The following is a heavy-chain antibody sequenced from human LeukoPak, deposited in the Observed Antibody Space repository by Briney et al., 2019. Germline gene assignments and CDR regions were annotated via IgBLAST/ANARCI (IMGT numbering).Heavy chain of an antibody. V-gene: IGHV4-31*03. CDR2: IYYSGST. D-gene: IGHD2-15*01. CDR1: GGSISSGGYY. Sequence: SQTLSLTCTVSGGSISSGGYYWSWIRQHPGKGVDWIGYIYYSGSTYYNPSLKSRVTISVDTSKNQFSLKLSSVTAADTAVYYCARAIGYCSGGSCSWFDPWGQGTLVTVSS. CDR3: ARAIGYCSGGSCSWFDP. J-gene: IGHJ5*02.